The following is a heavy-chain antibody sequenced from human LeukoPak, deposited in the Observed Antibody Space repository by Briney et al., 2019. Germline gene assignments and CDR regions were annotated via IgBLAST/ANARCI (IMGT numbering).Heavy chain of an antibody. CDR3: AKDDYGATSPDHFYHYYGMDV. J-gene: IGHJ6*02. Sequence: GGSLRLSCAASGFTFINYVMHWVRQAPGKGLQCVAVISYDGSNKYYADSVKGRFTISRDNSKNTLYLQMNSLRADDTAVYYCAKDDYGATSPDHFYHYYGMDVWGQGTTVTVS. V-gene: IGHV3-30*18. D-gene: IGHD4-17*01. CDR2: ISYDGSNK. CDR1: GFTFINYV.